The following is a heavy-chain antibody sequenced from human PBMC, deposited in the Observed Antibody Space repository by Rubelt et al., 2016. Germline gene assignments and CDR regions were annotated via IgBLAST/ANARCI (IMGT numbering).Heavy chain of an antibody. CDR2: ITWNSGSI. Sequence: SGQPGRSLRLSCTASGFIFGDYAMHWVRQSPGKGLEWVSGITWNSGSIDYADSVKGRFTISRDNAKNSLSLQRNSLRAEDTAVYYCARERGSGSYPYFDYWGQGTLVTVSS. CDR3: ARERGSGSYPYFDY. J-gene: IGHJ4*02. CDR1: GFIFGDYA. V-gene: IGHV3-9*01. D-gene: IGHD1-26*01.